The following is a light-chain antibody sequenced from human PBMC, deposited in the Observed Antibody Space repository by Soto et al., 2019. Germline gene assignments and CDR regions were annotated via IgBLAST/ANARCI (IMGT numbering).Light chain of an antibody. J-gene: IGKJ3*01. CDR3: QQSYRTPFT. Sequence: DIQMTQSPSSLSASVRDRVTITCRASQSISTYLNWYQQKPGKVPKLLIYAAASLQSGVPSRFSGSGSGTDFTLTISSLQPEDFATYYCQQSYRTPFTFGPGTKVDIK. CDR2: AAA. V-gene: IGKV1-39*01. CDR1: QSISTY.